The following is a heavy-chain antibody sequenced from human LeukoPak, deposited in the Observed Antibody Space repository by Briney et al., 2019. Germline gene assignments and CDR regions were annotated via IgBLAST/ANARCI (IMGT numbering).Heavy chain of an antibody. V-gene: IGHV1-18*01. CDR2: ISAYNGDT. CDR1: GYTFTSYG. D-gene: IGHD6-19*01. J-gene: IGHJ3*02. Sequence: ASVKVSCEASGYTFTSYGISWVRQAPGQGLEWMGWISAYNGDTNYAQKLQGRVTMTTDTSTSTVYMEVRSLRSDDTAVYYCARDLRHSSGWYHDAFDIWGQGTMVTVSS. CDR3: ARDLRHSSGWYHDAFDI.